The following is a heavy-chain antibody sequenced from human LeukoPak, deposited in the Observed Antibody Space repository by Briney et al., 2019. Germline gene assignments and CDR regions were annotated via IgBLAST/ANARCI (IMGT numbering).Heavy chain of an antibody. CDR2: IKVSGGRT. V-gene: IGHV1-46*01. J-gene: IGHJ4*02. CDR3: AREPPESYYFDN. CDR1: GYTFSGFY. Sequence: ASVKVSCKASGYTFSGFYVHWVRQAPGQGLEWMGIIKVSGGRTEYAQKFQGRVTVTRDMSTSTGYMELSNLRSEDTAVYYCAREPPESYYFDNWGQGTLVTVSS.